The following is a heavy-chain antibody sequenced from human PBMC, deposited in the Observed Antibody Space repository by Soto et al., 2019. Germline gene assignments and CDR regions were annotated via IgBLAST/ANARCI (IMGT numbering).Heavy chain of an antibody. Sequence: ASVKVSCKASGYTFTSYGISWVRQAPGQGLEWMGWISAYNGNTNYAQKLQGRVTMTTDTSTSTAYMELRSLRSDDTAVYYCARANRDFWSGQTYYYYGMDVWGQGTTVTAP. V-gene: IGHV1-18*01. CDR2: ISAYNGNT. J-gene: IGHJ6*02. CDR1: GYTFTSYG. D-gene: IGHD3-3*01. CDR3: ARANRDFWSGQTYYYYGMDV.